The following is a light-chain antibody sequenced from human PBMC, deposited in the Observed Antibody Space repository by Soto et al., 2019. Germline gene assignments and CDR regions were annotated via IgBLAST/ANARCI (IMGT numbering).Light chain of an antibody. J-gene: IGKJ2*01. V-gene: IGKV4-1*01. CDR3: QQYYSIPRT. CDR2: WAS. Sequence: DIVMTQSPDSLAVSLGERATINCKSSQSVLDRSDNLNYLAWYQQKPGQPPELLIYWASTRESGVPDRFSGSGSGTDFTLTISSLQAEDVAVYYCQQYYSIPRTFGQGTKLEIK. CDR1: QSVLDRSDNLNY.